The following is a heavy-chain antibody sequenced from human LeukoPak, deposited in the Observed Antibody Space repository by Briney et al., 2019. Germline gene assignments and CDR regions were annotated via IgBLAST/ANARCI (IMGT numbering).Heavy chain of an antibody. V-gene: IGHV4-34*01. CDR2: INHSGST. CDR1: GGSFSGYY. CDR3: ARTPGRRSGWFDP. Sequence: SETLSLTCAVYGGSFSGYYWSWIRQPPGKGLEWIGEINHSGSTNYNPSLKSRVTISVDTSKNQFSLKLSSVTAADTAVYYCARTPGRRSGWFDPWGQGTLVTVPS. J-gene: IGHJ5*02.